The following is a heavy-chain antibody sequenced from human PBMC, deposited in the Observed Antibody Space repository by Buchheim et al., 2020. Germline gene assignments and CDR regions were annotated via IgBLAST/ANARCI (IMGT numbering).Heavy chain of an antibody. CDR2: ISSSSSTI. CDR1: GFTFSSYS. Sequence: EVQLVESGGGLVQPGGSLRLSCAASGFTFSSYSMNWVRQAPGKGLEWVSYISSSSSTIYYADSVKGRFTISRDNAKNSLYLQMNRLRAEDTAVYYCARLAGLYYYYYMDVWGKGTT. CDR3: ARLAGLYYYYYMDV. V-gene: IGHV3-48*01. D-gene: IGHD3-3*02. J-gene: IGHJ6*03.